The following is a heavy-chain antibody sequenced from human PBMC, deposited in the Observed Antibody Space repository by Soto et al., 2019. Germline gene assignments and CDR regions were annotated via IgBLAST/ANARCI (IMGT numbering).Heavy chain of an antibody. CDR2: IYYSGST. V-gene: IGHV4-39*01. CDR1: GGSISSSSYY. J-gene: IGHJ5*02. CDR3: ARSIAARYNWFDP. D-gene: IGHD6-6*01. Sequence: PSETLSLTCTVPGGSISSSSYYWGWIRQPPGKGLEWIGSIYYSGSTYYNPSLKSRVTISVDTSKNQFSLKLSSVTAADTAVYYCARSIAARYNWFDPWGQGTLVTVSS.